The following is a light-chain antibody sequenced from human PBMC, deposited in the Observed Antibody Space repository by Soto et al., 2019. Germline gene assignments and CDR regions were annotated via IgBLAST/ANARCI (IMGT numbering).Light chain of an antibody. V-gene: IGKV3-20*01. CDR3: QQNGSSAT. Sequence: EIELTQSPATLSLSPGERATLSCRASQSVSSSYLAWYQQKPGQAPRLLIYGASSRATGIPDRCSGSGSGTITTLTISMLADDDFAEYYCQQNGSSATFGQGTKVDIK. CDR1: QSVSSSY. CDR2: GAS. J-gene: IGKJ1*01.